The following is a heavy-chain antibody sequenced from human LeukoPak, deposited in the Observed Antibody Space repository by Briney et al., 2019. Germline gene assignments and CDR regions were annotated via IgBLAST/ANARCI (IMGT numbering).Heavy chain of an antibody. CDR3: AREGTSQQLVPPYFDY. D-gene: IGHD6-13*01. CDR1: GFTFSSYG. J-gene: IGHJ4*02. V-gene: IGHV3-30*02. CDR2: IRYDGSNK. Sequence: GGSLRLSCAASGFTFSSYGMHCVRQAPGKGLEWVAFIRYDGSNKYYADSVKGRFTISRDNSKDTLYLQMNSLRAEDTAVYYCAREGTSQQLVPPYFDYWGQGTLVTVSS.